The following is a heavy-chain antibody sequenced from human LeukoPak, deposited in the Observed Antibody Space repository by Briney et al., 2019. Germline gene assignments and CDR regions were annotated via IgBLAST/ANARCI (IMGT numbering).Heavy chain of an antibody. CDR2: VTGSGGDT. Sequence: GGSLRLSCAASGFTFSNYAMSWVRQTPGKGLECVSVVTGSGGDTYYTGSANGRFTISRDNSKNTLYLQMNSLRAEDTAIYYCARGTLEHCSGASCYPLDSWGQGTLVTVSS. V-gene: IGHV3-23*01. CDR1: GFTFSNYA. CDR3: ARGTLEHCSGASCYPLDS. D-gene: IGHD2-15*01. J-gene: IGHJ5*01.